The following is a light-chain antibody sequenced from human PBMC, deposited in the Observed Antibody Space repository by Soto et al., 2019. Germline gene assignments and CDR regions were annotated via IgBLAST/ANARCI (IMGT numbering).Light chain of an antibody. CDR2: DVS. CDR1: SSDVGGYNY. V-gene: IGLV2-14*03. Sequence: QSALTQPASVSGSPGQSITIPCTGTSSDVGGYNYVSWYQHHPGKAPKLMIYDVSNRPSGVSNRFSGSKSGNTASLTISGLQAEDEADYYCSSFTNRRTYVFGTGTKLTVL. J-gene: IGLJ1*01. CDR3: SSFTNRRTYV.